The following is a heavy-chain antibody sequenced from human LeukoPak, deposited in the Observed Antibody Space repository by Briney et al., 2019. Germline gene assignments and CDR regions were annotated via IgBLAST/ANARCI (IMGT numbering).Heavy chain of an antibody. V-gene: IGHV4-59*01. D-gene: IGHD3-9*01. CDR3: ARGLRLTDSFLGAFDI. J-gene: IGHJ3*02. CDR1: GGSISSYY. Sequence: KPSETLSLTCTVSGGSISSYYWSWIRQPPGKGLEWIGYIYYSGTTNSNPSLNSRATVSLDTSKRQFSLKLKSVTAADTAVYYCARGLRLTDSFLGAFDIWSQGTKVIVSS. CDR2: IYYSGTT.